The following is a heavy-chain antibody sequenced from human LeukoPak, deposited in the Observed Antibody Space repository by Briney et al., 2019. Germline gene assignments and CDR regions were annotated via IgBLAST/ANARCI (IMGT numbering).Heavy chain of an antibody. CDR2: ISGSGGST. CDR1: GFTFSSYA. CDR3: AKGDLFWSGYEGFDP. V-gene: IGHV3-23*01. J-gene: IGHJ5*02. D-gene: IGHD3-3*01. Sequence: GGSLRLSCAASGFTFSSYAMSWVRQAPGKGLEWVSAISGSGGSTYYADSVKGRFTISRDNSKNTLYLQINSLRAEDTAVYYCAKGDLFWSGYEGFDPWGQGTLVTVSS.